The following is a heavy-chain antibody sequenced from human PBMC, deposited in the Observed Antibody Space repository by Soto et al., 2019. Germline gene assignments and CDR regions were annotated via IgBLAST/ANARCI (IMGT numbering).Heavy chain of an antibody. V-gene: IGHV3-23*01. D-gene: IGHD3-22*01. CDR2: ISGSGGST. J-gene: IGHJ4*02. Sequence: PGGSLRLSCAASGFTFSSYAMSWVRQAPGKGLEWVSAISGSGGSTYYADSVKGRFTISRDNSKNTLYLQMNSLRAEDTAVYYCAGHTYYYDSSGYSLIQNFDYWGQGTLVTVSS. CDR1: GFTFSSYA. CDR3: AGHTYYYDSSGYSLIQNFDY.